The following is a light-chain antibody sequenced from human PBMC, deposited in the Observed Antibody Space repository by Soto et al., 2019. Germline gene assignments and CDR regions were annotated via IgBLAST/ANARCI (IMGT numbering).Light chain of an antibody. V-gene: IGLV2-14*01. CDR2: EVS. CDR3: SSYTASTTFV. CDR1: NTDVGGYNY. Sequence: QSALTQPASVSGSPGQSVTISCAGTNTDVGGYNYVSWYQQHPGKAPKLLISEVSNRPSGISSRFSGSKSGNTASLIISGLQAEDEADYYCSSYTASTTFVFGTGTKVTVL. J-gene: IGLJ1*01.